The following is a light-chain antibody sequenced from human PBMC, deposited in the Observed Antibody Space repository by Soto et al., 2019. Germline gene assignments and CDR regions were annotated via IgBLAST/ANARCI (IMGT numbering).Light chain of an antibody. CDR3: QHLYAYPLY. V-gene: IGKV1-9*01. Sequence: DIQLTQSPSFLSASVGDRVTITCRASQGISSSLAWYQQKPGKAPNLLIYAASTLQTGVPSRFSGSGSGTEFTLTISSLQPEDFATYYCQHLYAYPLYFGQGTRLDIK. CDR2: AAS. J-gene: IGKJ5*01. CDR1: QGISSS.